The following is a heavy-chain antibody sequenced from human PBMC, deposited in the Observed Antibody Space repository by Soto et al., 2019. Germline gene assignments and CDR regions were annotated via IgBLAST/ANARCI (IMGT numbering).Heavy chain of an antibody. CDR2: IIPIFGTA. V-gene: IGHV1-69*06. D-gene: IGHD3-22*01. CDR1: GGTLSSYA. Sequence: XSVKVSCKASGGTLSSYAISWVRQAPGQGLEWMGGIIPIFGTANYAQKFQGRVTITADKSTSTAYMELSSLRSEDTAVYYFASHDSSGYLSWFDPWGQGTLVTGSS. J-gene: IGHJ5*02. CDR3: ASHDSSGYLSWFDP.